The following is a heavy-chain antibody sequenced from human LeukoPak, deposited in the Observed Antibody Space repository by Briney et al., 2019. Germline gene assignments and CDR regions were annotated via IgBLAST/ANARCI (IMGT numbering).Heavy chain of an antibody. CDR2: NSAYNGTT. CDR3: ARTSLVSRFLTWFDP. J-gene: IGHJ5*02. Sequence: VASVKVSCKASGYTFTSYGISWLRQAPGQGLEWMGWNSAYNGTTNYAQKLQGRVTMTTDTPTSTAYMELRSLRSDDTAVYYCARTSLVSRFLTWFDPWGQGTLVTVSS. V-gene: IGHV1-18*01. CDR1: GYTFTSYG. D-gene: IGHD3-3*01.